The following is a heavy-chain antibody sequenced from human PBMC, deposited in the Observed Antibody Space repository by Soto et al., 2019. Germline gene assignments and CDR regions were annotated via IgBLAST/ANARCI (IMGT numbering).Heavy chain of an antibody. D-gene: IGHD2-2*01. CDR2: INSDGSST. J-gene: IGHJ5*02. Sequence: GGSLRLSCAASGFTFSSYWMHWVRQAPGKGLVWVSRINSDGSSTSYADSVKGRFTISRDNAKNTLYLQMNSLRAEDTAVYYCARPILVVPAATQGGWFDPWGQGTLVTVSS. V-gene: IGHV3-74*01. CDR1: GFTFSSYW. CDR3: ARPILVVPAATQGGWFDP.